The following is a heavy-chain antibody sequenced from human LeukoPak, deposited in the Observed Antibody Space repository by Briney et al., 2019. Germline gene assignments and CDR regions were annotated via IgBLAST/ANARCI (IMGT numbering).Heavy chain of an antibody. V-gene: IGHV1-69*06. CDR2: IIPIFGTA. CDR3: ARGRSGGEPLYYFDY. J-gene: IGHJ4*02. CDR1: GGTFSSYA. Sequence: GASVKVSCKASGGTFSSYAICWVRQAPGQGLEWMGGIIPIFGTANYAQKLQGRVTITADKSTSTAYMELSSLRSEDTAVYYCARGRSGGEPLYYFDYWGQGTLVTVSS. D-gene: IGHD3-16*01.